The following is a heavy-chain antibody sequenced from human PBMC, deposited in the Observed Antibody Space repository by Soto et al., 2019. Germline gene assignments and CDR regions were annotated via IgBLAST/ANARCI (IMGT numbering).Heavy chain of an antibody. Sequence: SETLSLTCTVSGGSVSRRSAYLGWVRQPPGKGLEWIGTLFSGSTYSNPSLKSRVTISVDTSKNQFSLKLKSVAATDTAVYYCATTRGIAVGGSFDNWGQGILVTVSS. D-gene: IGHD6-19*01. CDR2: LFSGST. J-gene: IGHJ5*02. CDR3: ATTRGIAVGGSFDN. CDR1: GGSVSRRSAY. V-gene: IGHV4-39*01.